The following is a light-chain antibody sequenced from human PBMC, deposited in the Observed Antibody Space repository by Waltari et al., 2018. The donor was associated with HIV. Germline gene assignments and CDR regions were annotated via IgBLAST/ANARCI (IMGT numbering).Light chain of an antibody. CDR2: YNSDSDT. Sequence: QTVLTQPSSLSASPGASASLTCTLRSGINLDTFRVYWSQQKPGTPPQYLLMYNSDSDTHQGSGVSSRFSGSKDTSANAAILLISGLQSEDEADYYCMIWHTNTWVFGGGTKLTVL. J-gene: IGLJ3*02. CDR1: SGINLDTFR. V-gene: IGLV5-45*03. CDR3: MIWHTNTWV.